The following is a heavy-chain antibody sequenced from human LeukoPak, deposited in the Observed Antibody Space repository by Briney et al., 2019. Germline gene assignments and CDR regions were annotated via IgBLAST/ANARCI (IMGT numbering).Heavy chain of an antibody. CDR3: ARGGASWNHDLYYYYYYYMDV. V-gene: IGHV1-2*06. J-gene: IGHJ6*03. Sequence: ASVTVSCKASGYTFPDYYIHWVRQAAAQGLEWMGRSNPNICGTNYAQKFQGRVTMTRDTSISTAYMELSRVRSDDTAVYYCARGGASWNHDLYYYYYYYMDVWGKGTTVTVSS. CDR1: GYTFPDYY. D-gene: IGHD1-14*01. CDR2: SNPNICGT.